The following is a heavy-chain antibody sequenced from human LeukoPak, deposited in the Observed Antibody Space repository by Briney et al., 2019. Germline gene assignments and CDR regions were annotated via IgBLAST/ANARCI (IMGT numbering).Heavy chain of an antibody. Sequence: ASVKVSCKASGYTFIGYYMHWVRQAPGQGLEWMGWISPNSGGTNYAQKFQGRVTMTRDTSISTAYMELSRLRSDDTAVYYCARPYSYGFYYYYGMDVWGQGTTVTVSS. D-gene: IGHD5-18*01. CDR2: ISPNSGGT. CDR1: GYTFIGYY. J-gene: IGHJ6*02. V-gene: IGHV1-2*02. CDR3: ARPYSYGFYYYYGMDV.